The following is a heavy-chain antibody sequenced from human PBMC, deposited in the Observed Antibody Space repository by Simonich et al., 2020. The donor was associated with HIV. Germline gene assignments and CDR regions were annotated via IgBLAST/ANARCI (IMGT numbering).Heavy chain of an antibody. Sequence: QMQLQQWGAGLLKPSETLSLTCAVYGGSFSGYYWSWIRQPPGKGLEWFGDCIPRGRTNYNPSLNSRVTISVDTSKKQFSLKLKAVTVADTAVYYCAREVGYYPPQLEENNAFDFWGQGTMVTVSS. D-gene: IGHD3-10*01. CDR2: CIPRGRT. J-gene: IGHJ3*01. CDR3: AREVGYYPPQLEENNAFDF. V-gene: IGHV4-34*12. CDR1: GGSFSGYY.